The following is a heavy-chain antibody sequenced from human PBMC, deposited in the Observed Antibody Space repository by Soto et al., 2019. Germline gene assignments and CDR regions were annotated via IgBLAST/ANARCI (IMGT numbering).Heavy chain of an antibody. CDR2: ISTYTGNT. D-gene: IGHD3-10*01. J-gene: IGHJ6*02. CDR1: GYTFTNYD. Sequence: QVHLVQSGAEVKKPGASVKVSCKASGYTFTNYDINWVRQAPGQGLEWMGWISTYTGNTNYAQKLQGRVTMTTDPYPSTAYMELRSLRSDDTAVYYCARGYYYGSGRPTPGGMDVWGQGTTVTVSS. CDR3: ARGYYYGSGRPTPGGMDV. V-gene: IGHV1-18*01.